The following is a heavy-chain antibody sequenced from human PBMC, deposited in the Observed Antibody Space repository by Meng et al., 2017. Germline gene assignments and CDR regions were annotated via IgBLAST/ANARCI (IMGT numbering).Heavy chain of an antibody. Sequence: QLHPLGPGLGQPSPTLSLICAISGDSFSSNSAAWNWIRQSPSRGLEWLGRAYYRSKWYHDYAESVKSRISIDPDTSKNQFSLQLRSVTPEDSAVYYCARGSYSFDSWGQRTLVTVSS. CDR3: ARGSYSFDS. CDR2: AYYRSKWYH. CDR1: GDSFSSNSAA. J-gene: IGHJ4*02. D-gene: IGHD1-26*01. V-gene: IGHV6-1*01.